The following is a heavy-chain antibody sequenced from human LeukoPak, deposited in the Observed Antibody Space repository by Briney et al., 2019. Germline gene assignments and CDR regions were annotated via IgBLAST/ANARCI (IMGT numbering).Heavy chain of an antibody. CDR2: IIPILGIA. D-gene: IGHD2-2*03. J-gene: IGHJ6*03. CDR1: GGTFSSYT. Sequence: SVKVSCKAAGGTFSSYTISWVRQAPGQGLEWMGRIIPILGIANYAQKFQGRVTITADKSTSTAYMELSSLRSEDTAVYYCAREGDGYCSSTSCQYYYYYMDVWGKGTTVTVSS. V-gene: IGHV1-69*04. CDR3: AREGDGYCSSTSCQYYYYYMDV.